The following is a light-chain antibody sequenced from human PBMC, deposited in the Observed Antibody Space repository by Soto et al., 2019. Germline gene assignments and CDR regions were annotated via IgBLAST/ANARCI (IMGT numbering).Light chain of an antibody. Sequence: QSALTQPASVSGSPGQSITISCTGTSSDVGTYNLVSWYQQHPGKAPKLMIYEVSKWPSGVSNRFSGSKSGNTASLTISGLQAEDEADYYCCSYAAGNTYVFGTGIKLTVL. CDR1: SSDVGTYNL. CDR2: EVS. CDR3: CSYAAGNTYV. J-gene: IGLJ1*01. V-gene: IGLV2-23*02.